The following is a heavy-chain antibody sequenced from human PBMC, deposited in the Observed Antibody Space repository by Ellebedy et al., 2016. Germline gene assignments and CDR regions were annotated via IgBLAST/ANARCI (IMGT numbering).Heavy chain of an antibody. CDR3: AKKGAITGWYAFDI. CDR2: FGARTGNT. J-gene: IGHJ3*02. D-gene: IGHD6-19*01. CDR1: GFTFSIYA. Sequence: GGSLRLSCAASGFTFSIYAMSWVRQAPEKGLEWVSAFGARTGNTYYADSVRGRFTISRDNSKNTLYLQMNNLRAEDTAIYYCAKKGAITGWYAFDIWGQGTMVTVSS. V-gene: IGHV3-23*01.